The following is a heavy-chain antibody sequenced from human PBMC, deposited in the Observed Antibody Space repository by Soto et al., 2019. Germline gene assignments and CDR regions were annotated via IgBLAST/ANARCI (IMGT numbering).Heavy chain of an antibody. CDR2: ISYDGNNK. CDR3: ARAGCDGGSCYTLVGLRYGMDV. D-gene: IGHD2-15*01. Sequence: QVQLVESGGGVVQPGRSLRLSCAASGFTFSSYAMYWVRQAPGKGLEWVAVISYDGNNKYYADSVKGRFTISRDNSKNTLYLQMNSVRAEDMAVCYCARAGCDGGSCYTLVGLRYGMDVWGQGTTVTVSS. CDR1: GFTFSSYA. J-gene: IGHJ6*02. V-gene: IGHV3-30-3*01.